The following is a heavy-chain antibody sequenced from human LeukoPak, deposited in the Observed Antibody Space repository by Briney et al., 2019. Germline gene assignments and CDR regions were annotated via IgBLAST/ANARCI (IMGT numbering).Heavy chain of an antibody. CDR3: AKDSSYSNNGAFDY. Sequence: GGSLRLSCAASGFTFDDYAMHWVRQAPGKGLEWVSGISWNSGSIGCADSVKGRFTISRDNAKNSLYLQMNSLRAEDTALYYCAKDSSYSNNGAFDYWGQGTLVTVSS. J-gene: IGHJ4*02. CDR1: GFTFDDYA. CDR2: ISWNSGSI. V-gene: IGHV3-9*01. D-gene: IGHD4-11*01.